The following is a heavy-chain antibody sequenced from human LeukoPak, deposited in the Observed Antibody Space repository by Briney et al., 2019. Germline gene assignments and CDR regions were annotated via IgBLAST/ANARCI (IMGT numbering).Heavy chain of an antibody. J-gene: IGHJ4*02. CDR1: GGSISSGGYY. V-gene: IGHV4-31*03. CDR3: ARGMDVDTVMVPFDY. Sequence: SETLSLTCTVSGGSISSGGYYWSWIRQHPGKGLEWIGYISDSGSTFYKPSLKSRVTISVDTSKNQFSLKVSSVTAADTAVYYCARGMDVDTVMVPFDYWGQGTLVTVSS. D-gene: IGHD5-18*01. CDR2: ISDSGST.